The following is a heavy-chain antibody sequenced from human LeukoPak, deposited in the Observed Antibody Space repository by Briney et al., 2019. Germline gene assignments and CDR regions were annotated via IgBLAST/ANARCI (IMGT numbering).Heavy chain of an antibody. V-gene: IGHV3-23*01. J-gene: IGHJ4*02. D-gene: IGHD3-9*01. Sequence: PGGSLRLSCAASGFTFSSYAMSWVRQAPGKGLEWVSAISGSGGSTYYADSVKGRFTISRDNSKNTLYLQMNSLRAEDTAVYYCAKGGGVDWLFTGYEYYFDYWGQGTLVTVSS. CDR3: AKGGGVDWLFTGYEYYFDY. CDR2: ISGSGGST. CDR1: GFTFSSYA.